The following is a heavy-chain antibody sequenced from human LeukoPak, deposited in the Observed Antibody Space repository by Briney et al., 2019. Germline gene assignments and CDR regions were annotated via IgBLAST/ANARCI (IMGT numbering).Heavy chain of an antibody. Sequence: PSETLSLTCSVSGGSISSSSYYWGWIRQPPGKGLAWIGSFYYTGSTYYNPSLQSRVTISIDTSKNQFSLNLSSVTAADTAVYYCARVGRYYYDSSLDYWGQGTLVTVSS. CDR3: ARVGRYYYDSSLDY. CDR2: FYYTGST. D-gene: IGHD3-22*01. J-gene: IGHJ4*02. V-gene: IGHV4-39*07. CDR1: GGSISSSSYY.